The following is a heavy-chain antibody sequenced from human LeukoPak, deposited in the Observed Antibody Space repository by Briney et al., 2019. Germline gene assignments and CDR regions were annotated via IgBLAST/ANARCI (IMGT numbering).Heavy chain of an antibody. D-gene: IGHD4-11*01. CDR3: ARSTVTTERAFDI. CDR1: GGSISSGGYY. Sequence: SETLSLTCTVSGGSISSGGYYWSWIRQHPGKGLEWIRYIYYSGSTYYNPSLKSRVTISVDTSKNQFSLKLSSVTAADTAVYYCARSTVTTERAFDIWGQGTMVTVSS. J-gene: IGHJ3*02. CDR2: IYYSGST. V-gene: IGHV4-31*03.